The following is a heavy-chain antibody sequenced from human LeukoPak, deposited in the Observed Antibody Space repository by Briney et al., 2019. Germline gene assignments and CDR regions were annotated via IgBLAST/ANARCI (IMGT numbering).Heavy chain of an antibody. V-gene: IGHV3-30*02. Sequence: GGSLRLSCAASGFTFSSYGMHWVRQAPGKGLEWVAFIWYDGSNKYYADSVKGRFTISRDNSKNTLYLQMNSLRAKDTAVYYCAKDRAVLRFLEWPTTHYYYYYMDVWGKGTTVTVSS. D-gene: IGHD3-3*01. CDR2: IWYDGSNK. J-gene: IGHJ6*03. CDR3: AKDRAVLRFLEWPTTHYYYYYMDV. CDR1: GFTFSSYG.